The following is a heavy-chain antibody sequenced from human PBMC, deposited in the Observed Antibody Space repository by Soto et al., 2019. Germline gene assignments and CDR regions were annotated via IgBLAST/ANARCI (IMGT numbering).Heavy chain of an antibody. Sequence: QVQLLESGGGVVQPGRSLRLSCAASGFTFSSYAMHWVRQAPGKGLEWVAVISYDGSNKYYADSVKGRFTISRDNSKNTLYLQMNSLRAEDTAVYYCARGSSGWPAGMDVWGQGTTVTVSS. CDR3: ARGSSGWPAGMDV. V-gene: IGHV3-30-3*01. CDR2: ISYDGSNK. D-gene: IGHD6-19*01. J-gene: IGHJ6*02. CDR1: GFTFSSYA.